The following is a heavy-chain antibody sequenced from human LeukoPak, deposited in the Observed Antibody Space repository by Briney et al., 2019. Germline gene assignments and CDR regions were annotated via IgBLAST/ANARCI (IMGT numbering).Heavy chain of an antibody. CDR1: GASISSYY. D-gene: IGHD3-10*01. Sequence: SETLSLTCSVSGASISSYYWTWIRQPAGKGLEWIGHIYTTGTTNYNPSTRSRVTMSVDTSKNQFFLRLTSVTAADTAVYYCARVYYSRFDPWGQGTLVTVSS. CDR3: ARVYYSRFDP. V-gene: IGHV4-4*07. J-gene: IGHJ5*02. CDR2: IYTTGTT.